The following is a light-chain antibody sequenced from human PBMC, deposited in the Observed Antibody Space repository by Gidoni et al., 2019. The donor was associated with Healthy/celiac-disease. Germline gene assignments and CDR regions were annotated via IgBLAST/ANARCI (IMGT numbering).Light chain of an antibody. CDR2: VGS. Sequence: IVMTQSPLSLPVTPGEPASISCTSSQSLLHSNGYNYLDWYLKTPGQSPQLLLDVGSNRASGVPDRFSGSGSGTDFTLKSSRVDAEDVGVYYCMQALQTPPTFGQGTRLEIK. CDR3: MQALQTPPT. V-gene: IGKV2-28*01. CDR1: QSLLHSNGYNY. J-gene: IGKJ5*01.